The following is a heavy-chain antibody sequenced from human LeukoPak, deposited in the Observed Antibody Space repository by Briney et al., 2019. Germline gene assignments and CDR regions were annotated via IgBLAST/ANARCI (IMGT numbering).Heavy chain of an antibody. CDR3: AASPTNRRTGYYSNYFDY. V-gene: IGHV3-30*03. D-gene: IGHD3/OR15-3a*01. CDR1: RFTFSSYG. Sequence: AGSLRLSCAASRFTFSSYGMHWVRQAPGKGLEWVAVISYDGSNKYYADSVKGRFTISRDNSKNTLYLQMNSLRAEDTAVYYCAASPTNRRTGYYSNYFDYWGQGTLVTVSS. J-gene: IGHJ4*02. CDR2: ISYDGSNK.